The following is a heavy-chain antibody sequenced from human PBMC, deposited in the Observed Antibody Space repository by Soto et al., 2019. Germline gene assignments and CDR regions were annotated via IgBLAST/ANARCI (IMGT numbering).Heavy chain of an antibody. V-gene: IGHV4-39*01. CDR3: ARQSQSYDILTGYRHKDFFDY. Sequence: SETLSLTCTVSGGSISSSSYYWGWIRQPPGKGLEWIGSIYYSGSTYYNPSLKSRVTISVDTSKNQFSRKLSSVTAADTAVYYCARQSQSYDILTGYRHKDFFDYWGQGTLVTVSS. CDR2: IYYSGST. J-gene: IGHJ4*02. D-gene: IGHD3-9*01. CDR1: GGSISSSSYY.